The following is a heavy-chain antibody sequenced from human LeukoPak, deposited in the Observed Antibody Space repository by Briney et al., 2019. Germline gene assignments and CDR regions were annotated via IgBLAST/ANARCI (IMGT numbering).Heavy chain of an antibody. CDR2: INAGNGNT. Sequence: ASVKVSCKASGYTFTSYAMHWVRQAPGQRLEWMGWINAGNGNTKYSQKFQGRVTITRDTSASTAYMELRSLRSDDTAVYYCARDVDTAMTGYWGQGTLVTVSS. D-gene: IGHD5-18*01. CDR3: ARDVDTAMTGY. CDR1: GYTFTSYA. V-gene: IGHV1-3*01. J-gene: IGHJ4*02.